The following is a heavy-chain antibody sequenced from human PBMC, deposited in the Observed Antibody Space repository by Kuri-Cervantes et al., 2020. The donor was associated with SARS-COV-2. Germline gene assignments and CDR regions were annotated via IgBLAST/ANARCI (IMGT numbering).Heavy chain of an antibody. Sequence: LTCAASGFSFSSYAMHWVRQAPGKGLEWVAVISYDGSNKYYADSVKGRFTISRDNSKNTLYLQMNSLRAEDTAVYYCARVVFDTAMVYFDYWGQGTLVTVSS. J-gene: IGHJ4*02. CDR2: ISYDGSNK. CDR3: ARVVFDTAMVYFDY. D-gene: IGHD5-18*01. V-gene: IGHV3-30-3*01. CDR1: GFSFSSYA.